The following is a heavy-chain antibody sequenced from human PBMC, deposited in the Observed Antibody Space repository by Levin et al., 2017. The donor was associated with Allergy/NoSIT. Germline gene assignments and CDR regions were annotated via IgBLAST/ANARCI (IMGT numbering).Heavy chain of an antibody. V-gene: IGHV4-59*01. CDR1: GASFSRYQ. D-gene: IGHD5-18*01. CDR3: ARAVVLSVDTDIIRYSNYVDV. Sequence: SQTLSLTCTVSGASFSRYQWTWIRQPPGRALEWIGYIYSSGSTKYNPSLKSRVTMSVDTSKKQFSLKLSSVTAADTAVYYCARAVVLSVDTDIIRYSNYVDVGGKGSTVIVSS. J-gene: IGHJ6*04. CDR2: IYSSGST.